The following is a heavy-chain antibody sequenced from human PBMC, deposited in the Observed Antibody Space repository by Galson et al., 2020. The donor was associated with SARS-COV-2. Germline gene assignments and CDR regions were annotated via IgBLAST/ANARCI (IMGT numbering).Heavy chain of an antibody. CDR2: MNPNSGKI. CDR1: GYNFVDYE. J-gene: IGHJ4*02. V-gene: IGHV1-8*01. D-gene: IGHD2-15*01. Sequence: GESLKISCKASGYNFVDYEINWVRQATGQGLEWMGWMNPNSGKIGYAQRFQDRVTMTRDTSKSTAYMELSSLRSEDTAVYYCASSVDIVVALDSWGQGTLVTVSS. CDR3: ASSVDIVVALDS.